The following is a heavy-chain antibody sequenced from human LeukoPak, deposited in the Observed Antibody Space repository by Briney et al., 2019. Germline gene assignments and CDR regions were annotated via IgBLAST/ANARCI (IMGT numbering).Heavy chain of an antibody. CDR3: AGTMVRGVITDYYYYGMDV. Sequence: ASVKVSCKASGYTFTGYYMHWVRQAPGQGLEWMGWINPNSGGTNYAQKFQGRVTMTRDTSISTAYMVLSRLRSDDTAVYYCAGTMVRGVITDYYYYGMDVWGQGTTVTVSS. V-gene: IGHV1-2*02. CDR1: GYTFTGYY. CDR2: INPNSGGT. J-gene: IGHJ6*02. D-gene: IGHD3-10*01.